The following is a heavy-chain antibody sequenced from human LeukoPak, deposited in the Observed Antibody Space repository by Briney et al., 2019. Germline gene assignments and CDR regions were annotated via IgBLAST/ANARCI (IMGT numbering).Heavy chain of an antibody. CDR1: GFTFSSYA. CDR2: IRGSGGST. J-gene: IGHJ4*02. Sequence: GGSLRLSCAASGFTFSSYAMSWVRQAPGKGLEWVSAIRGSGGSTYYADSVKGRFTISRDNAKNSLYLQMNSLRVEDTAVYYCAKVAKYYYGSETYYFFEHWGQGTPVTASS. D-gene: IGHD3-10*01. CDR3: AKVAKYYYGSETYYFFEH. V-gene: IGHV3-23*01.